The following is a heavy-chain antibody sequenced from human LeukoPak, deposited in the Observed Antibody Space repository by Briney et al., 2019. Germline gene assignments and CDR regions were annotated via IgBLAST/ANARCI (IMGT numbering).Heavy chain of an antibody. CDR1: GGSISSGGYY. J-gene: IGHJ3*02. CDR3: ARDEPRYYYDSSGPYAFDI. D-gene: IGHD3-22*01. Sequence: SGTLSLTCTVSGGSISSGGYYWSWIRQHPGKGLEWIGYIYYSGSTYYNPSLKSRVTISVDTSKNQFSLKLSSVTAADTAVYYCARDEPRYYYDSSGPYAFDIWGQGTMVTVSS. CDR2: IYYSGST. V-gene: IGHV4-31*03.